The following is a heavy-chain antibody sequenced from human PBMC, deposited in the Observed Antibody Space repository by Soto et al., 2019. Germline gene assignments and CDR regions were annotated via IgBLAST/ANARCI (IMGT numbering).Heavy chain of an antibody. CDR2: IYYSGST. Sequence: SETLSLTCTVSGGSISSSSYYWGWIRQPPGKGLEWIGSIYYSGSTYYNPSLKSRVTISVDTSKNQFSLKLSSVTAADTAVYYCARLSVTTYYYYMDVWGKGTTVTVSS. CDR3: ARLSVTTYYYYMDV. J-gene: IGHJ6*03. D-gene: IGHD4-4*01. V-gene: IGHV4-39*01. CDR1: GGSISSSSYY.